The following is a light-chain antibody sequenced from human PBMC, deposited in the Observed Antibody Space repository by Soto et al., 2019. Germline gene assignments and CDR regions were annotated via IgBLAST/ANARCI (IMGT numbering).Light chain of an antibody. V-gene: IGLV2-14*01. CDR1: SSDVGGYNY. J-gene: IGLJ2*01. CDR3: SSYTSSSTYVV. CDR2: DVS. Sequence: QSALTQPASVSGSPGQSITISCTGTSSDVGGYNYVSWYQQHPGNAPKLMIYDVSNRPSGVSNRFSGSKSGNTASLTISLLQAEDEAYYYCSSYTSSSTYVVFGGGTKLTVL.